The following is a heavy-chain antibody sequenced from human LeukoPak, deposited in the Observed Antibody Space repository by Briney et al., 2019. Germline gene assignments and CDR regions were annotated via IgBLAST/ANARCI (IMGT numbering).Heavy chain of an antibody. J-gene: IGHJ4*02. CDR2: ISGSGSNI. D-gene: IGHD1-26*01. V-gene: IGHV3-48*03. CDR3: ARAMLVGATTFDY. Sequence: TGGSLRLSCAAYVFTFSSYEMNWVRQAPGKGLEWVSYISGSGSNIYYADYVKGRFTISRDNAKNSLYLQMNSLRAEDTAVYHCARAMLVGATTFDYWGQGTLVTVSS. CDR1: VFTFSSYE.